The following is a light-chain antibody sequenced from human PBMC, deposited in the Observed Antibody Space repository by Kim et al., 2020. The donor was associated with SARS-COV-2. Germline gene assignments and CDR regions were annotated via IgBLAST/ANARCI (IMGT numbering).Light chain of an antibody. CDR1: NIGSKS. CDR2: YDS. J-gene: IGLJ1*01. CDR3: QVWDSNTDHCV. Sequence: SYELTQPPSVSVAPGKTARMTCEGNNIGSKSVHWYKQKPGQAPVLVISYDSDRPSGIPDRFSGSNSGHTATLTISRVEAGDEADYFCQVWDSNTDHCVFGPGTKVTVL. V-gene: IGLV3-21*04.